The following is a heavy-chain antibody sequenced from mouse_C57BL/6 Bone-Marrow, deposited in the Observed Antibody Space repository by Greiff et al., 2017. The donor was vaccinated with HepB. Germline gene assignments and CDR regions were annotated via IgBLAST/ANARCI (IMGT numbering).Heavy chain of an antibody. CDR3: VAITTVVATFDY. D-gene: IGHD1-1*01. J-gene: IGHJ2*01. Sequence: QVQLKQPGAELVKPGASVKLSCKASGYTFTSYWMHWVKQRPGQGLEWIGMIHPNSGSTNYNEKFKSKATLTVDKSSSTAYMQLSSLTSEDSAVYYCVAITTVVATFDYWGQGTTLTVSS. V-gene: IGHV1-64*01. CDR1: GYTFTSYW. CDR2: IHPNSGST.